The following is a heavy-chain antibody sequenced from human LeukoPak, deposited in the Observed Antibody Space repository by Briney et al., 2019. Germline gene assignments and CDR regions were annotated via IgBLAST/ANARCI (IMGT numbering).Heavy chain of an antibody. CDR1: GFSFRDHW. V-gene: IGHV3-74*03. Sequence: GGSLRLSCAASGFSFRDHWMHWVRQVPGKRLMWVSRINTDESDKSSADSVKGRFTISRGNSKNTLYLQLNSLSAEDAAAYYCAKDYGGNSGGFDYWGQGTLVTVSS. D-gene: IGHD4-23*01. CDR3: AKDYGGNSGGFDY. CDR2: INTDESDK. J-gene: IGHJ4*02.